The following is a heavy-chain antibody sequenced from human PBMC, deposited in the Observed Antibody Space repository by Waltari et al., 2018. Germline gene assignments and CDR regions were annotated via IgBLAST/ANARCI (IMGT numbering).Heavy chain of an antibody. D-gene: IGHD2-15*01. CDR2: IIPILGIA. Sequence: QVQLVQSGAEVKKPGSSVKVSCKASGGTFSSYAISWVRQAPGQGLEWMGGIIPILGIANYAQKVQGRVTITADESTSTAYMELSSLRSEDTAVYYCARGPPHCSGGSCYSRWFDPGGQGTLVTVSS. J-gene: IGHJ5*02. CDR1: GGTFSSYA. CDR3: ARGPPHCSGGSCYSRWFDP. V-gene: IGHV1-69*04.